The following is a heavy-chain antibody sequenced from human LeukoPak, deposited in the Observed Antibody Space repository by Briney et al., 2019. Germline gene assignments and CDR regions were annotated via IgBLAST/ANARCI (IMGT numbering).Heavy chain of an antibody. V-gene: IGHV4-4*07. J-gene: IGHJ6*03. CDR2: IYASGSI. Sequence: PSETLSLTCSVSGGSITNFFWTWIRQPAGQGLEYIGRIYASGSIDYNPSPKSRVTMSVDTSNNQFSLNLTSVTAADTALYFCARSARFNYFYMDVWGKGTSVTVSS. D-gene: IGHD2-15*01. CDR1: GGSITNFF. CDR3: ARSARFNYFYMDV.